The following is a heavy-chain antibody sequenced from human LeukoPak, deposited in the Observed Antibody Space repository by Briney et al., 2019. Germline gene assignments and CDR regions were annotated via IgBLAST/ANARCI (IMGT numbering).Heavy chain of an antibody. CDR1: GGPISNYY. CDR2: IYYSGST. V-gene: IGHV4-59*08. Sequence: SETLSLTCTVSGGPISNYYWSWIRQPPGKGLEWIGYIYYSGSTNYNPSLKSRVTISVDTSKNQFSLKLSSVTAADTAVYYCARLDYGSGSYPFDYWGQGTLVIVSS. J-gene: IGHJ4*02. D-gene: IGHD3-10*01. CDR3: ARLDYGSGSYPFDY.